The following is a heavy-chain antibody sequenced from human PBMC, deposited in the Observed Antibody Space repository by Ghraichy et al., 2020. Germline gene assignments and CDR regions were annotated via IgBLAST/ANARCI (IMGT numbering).Heavy chain of an antibody. CDR3: ARYGSGSDYNVGGYWFYP. CDR2: MYYSGST. V-gene: IGHV4-39*01. Sequence: SETLSLTCTVSGDSISGSSFYWGWIRQPPGRGREWIGSMYYSGSTFYNPSRESRVTIFVDTSRHQFSVRLNSVTAADTAVYFCARYGSGSDYNVGGYWFYPSGQGTLVTVS. D-gene: IGHD3-10*01. J-gene: IGHJ5*02. CDR1: GDSISGSSFY.